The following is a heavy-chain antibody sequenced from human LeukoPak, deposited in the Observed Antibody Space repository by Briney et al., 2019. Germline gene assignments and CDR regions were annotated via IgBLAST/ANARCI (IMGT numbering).Heavy chain of an antibody. Sequence: SSVTVSCQASRGTFRSYAIRWLRQPPARGLDWMEWSIHTFCIANYAQKFQGRVTITADKSTSTAYMELSSLRSEDTAVYYSARGCYYYGSGSYCLYGMDVWGQGTTVTVSS. CDR1: RGTFRSYA. D-gene: IGHD3-10*01. CDR3: ARGCYYYGSGSYCLYGMDV. J-gene: IGHJ6*02. V-gene: IGHV1-69*10. CDR2: SIHTFCIA.